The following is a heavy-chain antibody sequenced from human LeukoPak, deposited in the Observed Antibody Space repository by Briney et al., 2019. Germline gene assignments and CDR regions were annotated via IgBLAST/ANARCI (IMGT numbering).Heavy chain of an antibody. CDR3: ARSREVIFGVVISRYFDY. CDR2: IYSGGST. V-gene: IGHV3-66*01. Sequence: GGSLRLSCAASGFTVSSNYMSCVRQAPGKGREWVSVIYSGGSTYYADSVKGRFTISRDNPKNTLYLQMNSLRAEDTAVYYCARSREVIFGVVISRYFDYWGQGTLVTVSS. D-gene: IGHD3-3*01. CDR1: GFTVSSNY. J-gene: IGHJ4*02.